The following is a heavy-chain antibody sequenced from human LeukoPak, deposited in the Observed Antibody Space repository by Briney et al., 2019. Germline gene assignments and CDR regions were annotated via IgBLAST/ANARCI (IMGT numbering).Heavy chain of an antibody. CDR3: ARGYFDHFDAFDL. Sequence: SETLSLTCAVYGGSFSGYYWSWIRQPPGKGLEWIGEINHSGSTNYNPSLKSRVTISVDTSKNQFSLKLSSVTAADTAVYYCARGYFDHFDAFDLWGQGTMVTVSS. D-gene: IGHD3-9*01. CDR1: GGSFSGYY. CDR2: INHSGST. V-gene: IGHV4-34*01. J-gene: IGHJ3*01.